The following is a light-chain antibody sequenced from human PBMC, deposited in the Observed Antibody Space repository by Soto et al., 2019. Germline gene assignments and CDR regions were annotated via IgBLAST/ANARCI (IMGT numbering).Light chain of an antibody. CDR3: SSYTNSGNLV. CDR2: EVS. V-gene: IGLV2-14*01. CDR1: SSDVGGFDF. J-gene: IGLJ2*01. Sequence: QSVLTQPASVSGSPGQSVTISCTGTSSDVGGFDFVSWYQKHPGKAPKLVIYEVSLRPSGVSDRFSGSKSANTASLTISGLHAEDDSDYYCSSYTNSGNLVFGGGTKLTVL.